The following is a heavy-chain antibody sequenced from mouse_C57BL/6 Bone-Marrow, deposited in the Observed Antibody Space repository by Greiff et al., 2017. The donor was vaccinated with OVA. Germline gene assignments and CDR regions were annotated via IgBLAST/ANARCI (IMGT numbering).Heavy chain of an antibody. CDR3: ARGFPYAMDY. CDR1: GFNFTGYD. J-gene: IGHJ4*01. CDR2: IYPRDGST. V-gene: IGHV1-85*01. Sequence: VQLQESGPELVKPGASVKLSCKASGFNFTGYDINWVKQRPGQGLEWIGWIYPRDGSTKYNEKFQGKATLTVDTSSSTAYMQLHSLTSEDSAVYFCARGFPYAMDYWGQGTSVTVSS.